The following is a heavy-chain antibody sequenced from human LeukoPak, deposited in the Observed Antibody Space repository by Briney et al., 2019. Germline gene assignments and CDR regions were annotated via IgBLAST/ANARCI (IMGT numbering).Heavy chain of an antibody. CDR1: GFMFDDYG. CDR3: ARHYDSSGYYLDY. CDR2: INWNGGRT. V-gene: IGHV3-20*04. J-gene: IGHJ4*02. D-gene: IGHD3-22*01. Sequence: PGGSLRLSCAASGFMFDDYGMSWVRQAPGKGLEWVSGINWNGGRTGYADSVKGRFTISRDNSKNTLYLQMNSLRAEDTAVYYCARHYDSSGYYLDYWGQGTLVTVSS.